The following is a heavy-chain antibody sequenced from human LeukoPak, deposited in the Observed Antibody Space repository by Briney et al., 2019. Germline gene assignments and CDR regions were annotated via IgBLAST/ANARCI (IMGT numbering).Heavy chain of an antibody. CDR2: IKEDGSET. CDR1: GFTFSSHW. J-gene: IGHJ4*02. CDR3: ARDEWSTVVTSPFDY. D-gene: IGHD4-23*01. V-gene: IGHV3-7*01. Sequence: GGSLRLSCTGSGFTFSSHWMSWVRQAPGRGLEWVANIKEDGSETYYLDSVKGRFTISRDNAKNSLYLQMNSLRAEDTAVYYCARDEWSTVVTSPFDYWGQGTLVTVSS.